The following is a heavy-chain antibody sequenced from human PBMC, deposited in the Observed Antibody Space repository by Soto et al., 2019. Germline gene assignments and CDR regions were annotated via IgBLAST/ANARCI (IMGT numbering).Heavy chain of an antibody. Sequence: SETLSLTCAVYGGSFSGYYWTWIRQPPGTGLEWIGEINHSGSTNYNPSLKSRVTISVDTSKNQFSLKLTSVTAADTAVYYCAASGEIVVVPAALDYWGQGTLVTVSS. J-gene: IGHJ4*02. CDR1: GGSFSGYY. CDR3: AASGEIVVVPAALDY. D-gene: IGHD2-2*01. V-gene: IGHV4-34*01. CDR2: INHSGST.